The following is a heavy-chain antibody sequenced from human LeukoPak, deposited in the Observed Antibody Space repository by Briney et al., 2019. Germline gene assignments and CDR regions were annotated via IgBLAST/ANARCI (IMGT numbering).Heavy chain of an antibody. CDR1: GYTFTSYD. Sequence: ASVKVSCKASGYTFTSYDISWVRQATGQGLEWMGWMSPISGYTGFAQKFQGRVAMTGNTSISTAYMELSSLRSEDAAVYYCARGNRLYSSSWSALPFDIWGQGTMVTVSS. V-gene: IGHV1-8*01. CDR3: ARGNRLYSSSWSALPFDI. J-gene: IGHJ3*02. D-gene: IGHD6-13*01. CDR2: MSPISGYT.